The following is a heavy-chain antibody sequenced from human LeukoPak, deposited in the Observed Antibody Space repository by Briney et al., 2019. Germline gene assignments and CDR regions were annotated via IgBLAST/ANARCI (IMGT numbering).Heavy chain of an antibody. CDR2: ISAYNGNT. Sequence: ASVKVSCKASGYTVTSYGISWVRQAPGQGLEWMGWISAYNGNTNYAQKLQGRVTMTTDTSTSTAYMELRSLRSDDTAVYYCARGYYDSREHYGMDVWGQGTTVTVSS. V-gene: IGHV1-18*01. CDR1: GYTVTSYG. J-gene: IGHJ6*02. D-gene: IGHD3-22*01. CDR3: ARGYYDSREHYGMDV.